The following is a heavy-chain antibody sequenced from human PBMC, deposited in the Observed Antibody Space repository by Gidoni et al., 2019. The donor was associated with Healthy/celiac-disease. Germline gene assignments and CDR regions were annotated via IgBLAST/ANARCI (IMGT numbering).Heavy chain of an antibody. J-gene: IGHJ3*02. Sequence: EVQLVESGGGLVQPGRSLRLSCAASGCTFDDYAMPWVRQAPGKGLGWVSGISWNSGSIGYADSVKGRFTISRDNAKNSLYLQMNSLRAEDTALYYCAKEGEYCSSTSCYGHAFDIWGQGTMVTVSS. V-gene: IGHV3-9*01. CDR2: ISWNSGSI. CDR1: GCTFDDYA. D-gene: IGHD2-2*01. CDR3: AKEGEYCSSTSCYGHAFDI.